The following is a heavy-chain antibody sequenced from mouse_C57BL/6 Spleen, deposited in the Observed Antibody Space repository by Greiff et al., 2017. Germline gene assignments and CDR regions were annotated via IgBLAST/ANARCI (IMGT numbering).Heavy chain of an antibody. D-gene: IGHD1-1*01. J-gene: IGHJ1*03. CDR3: TEGYGSSYDWYCDV. CDR2: IRLKSDNYAT. V-gene: IGHV6-3*01. CDR1: GFTFSNYW. Sequence: EVKLVESGGGLVQPGGSMKLSCVASGFTFSNYWMNWVRQSPEKGLEWVAQIRLKSDNYATHYAESVKGRFTISRDDSKSSVYLKKNNIRAEDTGIYYCTEGYGSSYDWYCDVWGTGTTVTVSS.